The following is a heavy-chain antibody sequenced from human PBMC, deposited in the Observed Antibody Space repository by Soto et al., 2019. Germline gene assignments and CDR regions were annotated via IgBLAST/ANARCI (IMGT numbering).Heavy chain of an antibody. V-gene: IGHV3-21*01. J-gene: IGHJ4*02. D-gene: IGHD1-26*01. Sequence: EVQLVESVGGLVKPGGSLRLSCAASGFTFSSYSMNWVRQAPVKGLEWVSSISSSSSYIYYADSVKGRFTISSDNAKNSRYLQMNSLRSEDTAVYYCAIDITSGSYGRPTFFAYWGQGTLVTVSS. CDR3: AIDITSGSYGRPTFFAY. CDR1: GFTFSSYS. CDR2: ISSSSSYI.